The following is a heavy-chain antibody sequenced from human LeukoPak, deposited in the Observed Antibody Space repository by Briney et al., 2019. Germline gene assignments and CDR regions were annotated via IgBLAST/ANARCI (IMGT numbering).Heavy chain of an antibody. CDR2: IIPIFGTA. Sequence: SVKVSCKASGGTFSGYAISWVRQAPGQGLEWMGGIIPIFGTANYAQKFQGRVTITADESTSTAYVELSSLRSEDTAVYYCASLGLVVRGVIGYYGMDVWGQGTTVTVSS. J-gene: IGHJ6*02. CDR1: GGTFSGYA. D-gene: IGHD3-10*01. CDR3: ASLGLVVRGVIGYYGMDV. V-gene: IGHV1-69*13.